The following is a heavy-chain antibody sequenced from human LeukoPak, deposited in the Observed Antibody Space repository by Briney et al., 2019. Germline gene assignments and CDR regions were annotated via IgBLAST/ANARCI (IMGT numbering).Heavy chain of an antibody. CDR3: ARETRYSSGWHYYHGMDV. Sequence: PGGSLRLSCAASGFTFSSYAMHWVRQAPGKGLEWVAVISYDGSNKYYADSVKGRFTISRDNAKNSLYLQMNSLRDEDTAVYYCARETRYSSGWHYYHGMDVWGQGTTVTVSS. V-gene: IGHV3-30-3*01. CDR1: GFTFSSYA. J-gene: IGHJ6*02. D-gene: IGHD6-19*01. CDR2: ISYDGSNK.